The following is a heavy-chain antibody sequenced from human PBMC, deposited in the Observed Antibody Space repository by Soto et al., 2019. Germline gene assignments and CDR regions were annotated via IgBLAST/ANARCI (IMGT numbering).Heavy chain of an antibody. D-gene: IGHD5-18*01. CDR3: ARMTVDTSMIYWFDP. V-gene: IGHV4-61*01. Sequence: SETLSLTCTVSGDSVTSGNYYWSWIRQPPGKGLEWIGYIYYSGNTNYSPSLKSRVTMSLDRSNNQFSLNLSSVTAADTAVYYCARMTVDTSMIYWFDPWVKRILVAVFS. J-gene: IGHJ5*01. CDR2: IYYSGNT. CDR1: GDSVTSGNYY.